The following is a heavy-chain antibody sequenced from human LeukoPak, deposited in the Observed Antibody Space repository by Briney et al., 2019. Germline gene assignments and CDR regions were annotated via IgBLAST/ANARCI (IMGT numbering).Heavy chain of an antibody. J-gene: IGHJ4*02. CDR2: INPNSGGT. Sequence: ASVKVSCKASGYTFTDYFMHWVRQAPGQGLEWMGWINPNSGGTNYAQKFQGRVTMTRDTSISTADMELSRLRSDDTAVYYCARGEVVPTARHSDYWGQGTLVTVSS. CDR1: GYTFTDYF. V-gene: IGHV1-2*02. D-gene: IGHD2-2*01. CDR3: ARGEVVPTARHSDY.